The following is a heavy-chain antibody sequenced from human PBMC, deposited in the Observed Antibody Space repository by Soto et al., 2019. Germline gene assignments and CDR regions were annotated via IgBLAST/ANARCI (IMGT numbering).Heavy chain of an antibody. D-gene: IGHD3-3*01. J-gene: IGHJ6*02. V-gene: IGHV4-4*02. CDR3: AKRYDFWSGRWYGVGV. CDR1: GASINSANW. Sequence: QVLLEESGPGLVRPSGTLSLTCSVSGASINSANWWVWVRQPPGKGLEWIGEIHHIGSTTSNPSLKSRATISVDKSKNQFSRIVTSVTAADTAVYYCAKRYDFWSGRWYGVGVWGQGTTVTVSS. CDR2: IHHIGST.